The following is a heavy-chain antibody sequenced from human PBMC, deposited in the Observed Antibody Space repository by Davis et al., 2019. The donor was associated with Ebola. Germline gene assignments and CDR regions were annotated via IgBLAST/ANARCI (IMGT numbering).Heavy chain of an antibody. CDR2: INAGNDNT. D-gene: IGHD3-10*01. CDR1: GYTFTSNV. V-gene: IGHV1-3*01. Sequence: ASVKVSCKASGYTFTSNVMHWVRQAPGQRLEWMGWINAGNDNTKYSQKFQDRVTITRDTSASTAYMELRSLTSDDTAVYYCARVSSWVGGGDSSVPWGQGTLVTVSS. CDR3: ARVSSWVGGGDSSVP. J-gene: IGHJ5*02.